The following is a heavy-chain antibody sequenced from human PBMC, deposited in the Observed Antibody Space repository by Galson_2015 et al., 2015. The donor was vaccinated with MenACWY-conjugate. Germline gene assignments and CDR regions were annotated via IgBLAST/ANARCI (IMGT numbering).Heavy chain of an antibody. CDR2: ISDRVGTT. CDR3: AKNDIVVVGAATGFRAFDI. D-gene: IGHD2-15*01. J-gene: IGHJ3*02. CDR1: GFTFSTYA. V-gene: IGHV3-23*01. Sequence: SLRLSCAVPGFTFSTYAMSWVRQAPGKGLEWVSSISDRVGTTYYADSVKGRFTISRDNSKNTLYLQMNSLRAEDTAVYYCAKNDIVVVGAATGFRAFDIWGQGTMVTVSS.